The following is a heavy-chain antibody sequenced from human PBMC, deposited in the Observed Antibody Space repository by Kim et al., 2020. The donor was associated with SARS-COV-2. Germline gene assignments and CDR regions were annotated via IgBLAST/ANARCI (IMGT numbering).Heavy chain of an antibody. V-gene: IGHV3-23*03. CDR1: GFTFSSYA. Sequence: GGSLRLSCAASGFTFSSYAMSWVRQAPGKGLEWVSVIYSGGSSTYYADSVKDRFTISRDNSKNTLYLQMNSLRAEDTAVYYCAKVGGIAVAQDFDYWGQGTLVTVSS. CDR3: AKVGGIAVAQDFDY. J-gene: IGHJ4*02. CDR2: IYSGGSST. D-gene: IGHD6-19*01.